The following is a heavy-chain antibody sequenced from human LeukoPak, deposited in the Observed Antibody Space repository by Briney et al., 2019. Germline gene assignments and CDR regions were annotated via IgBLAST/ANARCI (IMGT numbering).Heavy chain of an antibody. D-gene: IGHD4-17*01. CDR2: VSYDGTKN. CDR3: AMLDYGDLISFDF. J-gene: IGHJ4*02. Sequence: GGSLRLSCAASGFTFSNYRMQSLRQTPGKGLEWVAVVSYDGTKNDYADSVKGRFTISRDNSKNTLYLQMNSLRVEDTAVYYCAMLDYGDLISFDFWGQGTLVTVSS. CDR1: GFTFSNYR. V-gene: IGHV3-30-3*01.